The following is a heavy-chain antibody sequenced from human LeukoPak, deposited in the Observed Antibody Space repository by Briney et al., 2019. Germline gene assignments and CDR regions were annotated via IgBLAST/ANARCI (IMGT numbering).Heavy chain of an antibody. J-gene: IGHJ4*02. Sequence: GGSLRLSCAASGFAFSSYGMHWVRQAPGKGLEWVAVIWYDGNDKYYEDSVKGRFTISRDNSKNTLYLQMNSLRAEDTAVYYCAKALPKAGYFDYWGQGTLVAVSS. CDR2: IWYDGNDK. V-gene: IGHV3-33*06. CDR3: AKALPKAGYFDY. CDR1: GFAFSSYG.